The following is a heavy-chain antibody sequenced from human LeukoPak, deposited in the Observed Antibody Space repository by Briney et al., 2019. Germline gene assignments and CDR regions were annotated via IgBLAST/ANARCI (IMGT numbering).Heavy chain of an antibody. Sequence: PGRSLRLSCAASGFTFSSYGMHWVRQAPGKGLEWVAVIWYDGSNKYYADSVKGRFTISRDNSKNTLYLQMNSLRAEDTAVYYCARNSPMVRGTYGKDVWGQGTTVTVS. CDR2: IWYDGSNK. CDR1: GFTFSSYG. D-gene: IGHD3-10*01. CDR3: ARNSPMVRGTYGKDV. V-gene: IGHV3-33*01. J-gene: IGHJ6*02.